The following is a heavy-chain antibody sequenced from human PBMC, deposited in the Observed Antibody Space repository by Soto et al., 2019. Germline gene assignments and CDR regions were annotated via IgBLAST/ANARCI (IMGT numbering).Heavy chain of an antibody. CDR3: ARYRFSCNKWSEFDY. V-gene: IGHV4-31*03. Sequence: SETLSLTGTGSGVTVSSDAYYWSWIRQHPGKGLEWIGNIYHTGSTYYSPSLKSRVVISLDTSNNQVSLTLTSVTAADTAGYYCARYRFSCNKWSEFDYWGRRTLVAFCS. CDR2: IYHTGST. D-gene: IGHD2-2*01. J-gene: IGHJ4*02. CDR1: GVTVSSDAYY.